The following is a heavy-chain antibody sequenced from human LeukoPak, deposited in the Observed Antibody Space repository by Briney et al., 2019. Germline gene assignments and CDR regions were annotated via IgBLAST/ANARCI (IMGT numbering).Heavy chain of an antibody. CDR1: GFNFGSYA. Sequence: GGSLRLSCEASGFNFGSYAMYWVRQAPGKGLEWVAGIFGSGGSAHYADSAKGRFTISRDNSKNTVYLQINSLRAEDTAVYYCGKTTTGYSSGQKPAWPVDYWGQGTLVTVSS. CDR3: GKTTTGYSSGQKPAWPVDY. V-gene: IGHV3-23*01. J-gene: IGHJ4*02. D-gene: IGHD6-19*01. CDR2: IFGSGGSA.